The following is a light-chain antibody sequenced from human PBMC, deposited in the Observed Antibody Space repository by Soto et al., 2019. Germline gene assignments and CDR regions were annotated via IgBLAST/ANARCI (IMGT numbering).Light chain of an antibody. CDR3: KQYNNWPLT. J-gene: IGKJ4*01. V-gene: IGKV3-15*01. Sequence: EVVMAQAPSTLSLSPVERVTLSCRASQSVGGDLAWYQQQPGKAPRLLISGASTRAAGSHSRSSGSGSATEFTHTISSLRSEGFAVYYGKQYNNWPLTFGGGTTVDIK. CDR2: GAS. CDR1: QSVGGD.